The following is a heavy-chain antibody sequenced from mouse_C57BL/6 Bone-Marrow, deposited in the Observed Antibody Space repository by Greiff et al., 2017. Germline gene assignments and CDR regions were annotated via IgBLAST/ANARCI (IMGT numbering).Heavy chain of an antibody. D-gene: IGHD2-1*01. CDR3: ARGDYGNYLAWFAY. CDR1: GFTFSSYA. J-gene: IGHJ3*01. V-gene: IGHV5-4*01. CDR2: ISDGGSYT. Sequence: EVQVVESGGGLVKPGGSLKLSCAASGFTFSSYAMSWVRQTPEKRLEWVATISDGGSYTYYPDNVKGRFTISRDNAKNNLYLQMSHLKSEDTAMYYCARGDYGNYLAWFAYWGQGTLVTVSA.